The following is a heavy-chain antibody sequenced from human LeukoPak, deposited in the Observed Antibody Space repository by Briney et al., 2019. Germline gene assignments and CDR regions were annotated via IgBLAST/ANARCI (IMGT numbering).Heavy chain of an antibody. Sequence: PGGSLRLSCAASGLTFSDHYVDWVRQAPGKGREWVGRIRNKANSYTTEYAASVAGRFTTSRDESKNSVYLQMNSLKTEDTAVYYCLRSSYSSGWFGDYWGQGILVTVSS. D-gene: IGHD6-19*01. J-gene: IGHJ4*02. CDR2: IRNKANSYTT. V-gene: IGHV3-72*01. CDR1: GLTFSDHY. CDR3: LRSSYSSGWFGDY.